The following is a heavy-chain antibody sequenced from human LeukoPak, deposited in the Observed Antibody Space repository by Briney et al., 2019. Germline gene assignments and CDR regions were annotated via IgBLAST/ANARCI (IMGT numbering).Heavy chain of an antibody. CDR3: ARGGGIVVVPAAMPLPFDP. V-gene: IGHV4-34*01. CDR2: INHSGST. J-gene: IGHJ5*02. CDR1: GGSFSGYY. Sequence: SETLSLTCAVYGGSFSGYYWSWIRQPPGKGLEWIGEINHSGSTNCNPSLKSRVTISVDTSKNQFSLKLSSVTAADTAVYYCARGGGIVVVPAAMPLPFDPWGQGTLVTVSS. D-gene: IGHD2-2*01.